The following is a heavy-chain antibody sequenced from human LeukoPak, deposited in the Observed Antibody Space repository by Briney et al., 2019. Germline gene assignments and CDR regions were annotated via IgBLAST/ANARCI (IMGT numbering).Heavy chain of an antibody. CDR1: GYTLTSYY. Sequence: ASVKVSCKASGYTLTSYYMHWVRQAPGQGLEWMGIINPSGGNTRYAQKFQGRVTMTRGTSTSTVYMELSSLRSEDTAMYYCARGSSTSCYWCGWFDPWGQGTLVTVPS. J-gene: IGHJ5*02. V-gene: IGHV1-46*01. CDR3: ARGSSTSCYWCGWFDP. CDR2: INPSGGNT. D-gene: IGHD2-2*01.